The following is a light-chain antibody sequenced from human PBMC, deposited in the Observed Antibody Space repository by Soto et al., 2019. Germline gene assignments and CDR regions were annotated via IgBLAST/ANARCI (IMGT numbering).Light chain of an antibody. CDR2: RNS. V-gene: IGLV1-47*01. CDR3: AAWDDNLSGLYV. J-gene: IGLJ1*01. Sequence: QSALTQSPSASGTPGQRVTISCSGSASTIGRNYVYWYQQLPGTAPKLLIYRNSQRPSGVPDRFSGSKSGTSASLAISGLRSEDEADYYCAAWDDNLSGLYVFRAGTKVTVL. CDR1: ASTIGRNY.